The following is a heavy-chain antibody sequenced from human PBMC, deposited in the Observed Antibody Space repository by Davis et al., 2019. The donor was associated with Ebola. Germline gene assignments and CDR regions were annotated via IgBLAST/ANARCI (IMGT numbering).Heavy chain of an antibody. J-gene: IGHJ4*02. V-gene: IGHV3-48*04. CDR2: ISTTSDTI. D-gene: IGHD2-21*01. CDR1: GFIFSDYG. CDR3: ARSGQYCGGDCDSPHFDH. Sequence: PGGSLRLSCAASGFIFSDYGIHWVRQAPGKGLEWVSHISTTSDTIYYADYVKGRFTISRDNAKNSLYLEMNSLGPEDTAVYYCARSGQYCGGDCDSPHFDHWGQGTLVTVSS.